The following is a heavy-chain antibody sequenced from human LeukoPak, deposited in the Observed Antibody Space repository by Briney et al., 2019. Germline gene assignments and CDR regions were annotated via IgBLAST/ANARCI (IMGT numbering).Heavy chain of an antibody. Sequence: TGGSLRLSYTASEFTFSNYWMSWVRQAPGKGLEWVANIKQEGSETYSVDSVKGRFTISRDNAKNSLYLQMNSLRAEDTALYYCARGGQYSGYYYFDYWGQGTLVTVSS. CDR1: EFTFSNYW. CDR2: IKQEGSET. D-gene: IGHD3-22*01. V-gene: IGHV3-7*01. J-gene: IGHJ4*02. CDR3: ARGGQYSGYYYFDY.